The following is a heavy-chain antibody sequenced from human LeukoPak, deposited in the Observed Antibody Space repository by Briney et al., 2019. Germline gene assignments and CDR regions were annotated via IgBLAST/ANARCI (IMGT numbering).Heavy chain of an antibody. V-gene: IGHV3-7*01. D-gene: IGHD3-22*01. CDR2: IKQDGSEK. J-gene: IGHJ4*02. CDR1: GFTFSSYW. CDR3: ARDRGYYDSSGSPGGLDY. Sequence: PGGSLRLSCAASGFTFSSYWMSWVRQAPGKGLEWVANIKQDGSEKYYVDSVKGRFTISRDNAKNSLYLQMNSLRAEDTAVYYCARDRGYYDSSGSPGGLDYWGQGTLVTVSS.